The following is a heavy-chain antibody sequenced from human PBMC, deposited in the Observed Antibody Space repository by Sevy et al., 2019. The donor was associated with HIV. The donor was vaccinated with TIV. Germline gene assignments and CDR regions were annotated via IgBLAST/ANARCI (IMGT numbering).Heavy chain of an antibody. D-gene: IGHD3-22*01. CDR2: IRTYNRET. CDR3: ARDSDGSGRYYLDYFDT. Sequence: ASVKVSCKTSGYTFIKHPLSWVRQAPGQGLEWMGCIRTYNRETKYAQKFQGRATMTTDTSTSTAYMELRSLISDDTAVYYCARDSDGSGRYYLDYFDTWGQGTLVTVSS. CDR1: GYTFIKHP. J-gene: IGHJ4*02. V-gene: IGHV1-18*01.